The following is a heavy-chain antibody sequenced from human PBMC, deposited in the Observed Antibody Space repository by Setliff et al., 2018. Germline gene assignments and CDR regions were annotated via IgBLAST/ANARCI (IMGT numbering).Heavy chain of an antibody. CDR3: ARHALSFDSAWDV. Sequence: SETLSLTCTVSGGSISSSSYQWGWIRQPPGKGLEWIAYIHNNGRIKYNPALKSRVTISLDTSKNQFSLNLNSATAADTAVYYCARHALSFDSAWDVWGKGTTVTVS. CDR2: IHNNGRI. J-gene: IGHJ6*03. D-gene: IGHD3-9*01. V-gene: IGHV4-61*05. CDR1: GGSISSSSYQ.